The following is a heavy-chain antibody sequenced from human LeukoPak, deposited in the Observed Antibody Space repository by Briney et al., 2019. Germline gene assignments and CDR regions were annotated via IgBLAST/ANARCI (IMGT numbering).Heavy chain of an antibody. CDR2: IWYDGSNK. D-gene: IGHD3-3*01. Sequence: GGSLRLSCAASGFTFSTYGMHWVRQAPGKGLEWVAVIWYDGSNKYYADSVKGRYTISRDNSKNTLYLQMNSLRAEDTAVYYCANRNYDFWSGYFHWGQGTLVTVSS. CDR3: ANRNYDFWSGYFH. V-gene: IGHV3-33*06. J-gene: IGHJ4*02. CDR1: GFTFSTYG.